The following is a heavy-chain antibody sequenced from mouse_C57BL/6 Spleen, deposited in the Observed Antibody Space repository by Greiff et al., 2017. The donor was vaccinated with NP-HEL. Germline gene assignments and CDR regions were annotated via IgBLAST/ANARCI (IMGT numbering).Heavy chain of an antibody. J-gene: IGHJ4*01. CDR1: GFSLTSYG. CDR2: IWSGGST. V-gene: IGHV2-4*01. Sequence: QVQLKESGPGLVQPSQSLSITCTVSGFSLTSYGVHWVRQPPGKGLEWLGVIWSGGSTDYNAAFISRLSISKDNSKSQVFFKMNSLQADDTAIYYCAKMKLLRYYAMDYWGQGTSVTVSS. D-gene: IGHD2-1*01. CDR3: AKMKLLRYYAMDY.